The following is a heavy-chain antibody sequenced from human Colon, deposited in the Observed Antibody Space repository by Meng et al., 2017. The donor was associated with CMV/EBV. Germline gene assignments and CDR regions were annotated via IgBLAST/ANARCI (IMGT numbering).Heavy chain of an antibody. J-gene: IGHJ4*02. CDR1: GFTFSSYS. CDR3: VSGITGRPESEY. V-gene: IGHV3-21*04. D-gene: IGHD1-14*01. CDR2: ISSSSSHI. Sequence: GESLKISCAASGFTFSSYSMNWVRQAPGKGLEWVSSISSSSSHINYADSVKGRFTISRDNAKNSLYLQLNSLRAEDSAVYYCVSGITGRPESEYWGQGTLVTVSS.